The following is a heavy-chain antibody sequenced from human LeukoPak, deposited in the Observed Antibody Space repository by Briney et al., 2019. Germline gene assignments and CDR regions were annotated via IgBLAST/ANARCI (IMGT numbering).Heavy chain of an antibody. J-gene: IGHJ6*03. D-gene: IGHD3-9*01. CDR2: ISAYNGNT. CDR3: VRDLRYFDWLLPHYYYYYMDV. V-gene: IGHV1-18*01. Sequence: ASVRVSCKASGYTFTIYGISWVRQAPGQGLEWMGWISAYNGNTNYAQKLQGRVTMTTDTSTSTDYMELRSLRSEDTAVYYCVRDLRYFDWLLPHYYYYYMDVWGKGTTVTISS. CDR1: GYTFTIYG.